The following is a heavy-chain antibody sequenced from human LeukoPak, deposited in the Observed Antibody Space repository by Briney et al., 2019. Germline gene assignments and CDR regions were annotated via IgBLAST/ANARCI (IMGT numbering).Heavy chain of an antibody. CDR1: GFTFSSYW. CDR2: INHNGNVN. Sequence: GGSLRLSCAASGFTFSSYWMNWARQAPGKGLEWVASINHNGNVNYYVDSVKGRFTISRDNAKNSLYLQINSLRAEDTAVYYCARESSGFDYWGQGTLVTVSS. J-gene: IGHJ4*02. V-gene: IGHV3-7*01. CDR3: ARESSGFDY. D-gene: IGHD3-10*01.